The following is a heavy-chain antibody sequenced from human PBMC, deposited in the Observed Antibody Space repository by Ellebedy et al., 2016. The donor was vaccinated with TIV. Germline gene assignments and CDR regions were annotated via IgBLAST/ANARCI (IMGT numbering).Heavy chain of an antibody. V-gene: IGHV4-34*01. CDR1: GGSLSRYF. CDR2: INASGTT. CDR3: ARARGQDLYGSGSYFTD. Sequence: MPSETLSLTCAVYGGSLSRYFWSWIRQAPGRGPEWIGEINASGTTNYNPSLKTRVTMLVDTSKTQFPLRLTYVTASDTAVYYCARARGQDLYGSGSYFTDWGQGEMVTVSS. D-gene: IGHD3-10*01. J-gene: IGHJ4*02.